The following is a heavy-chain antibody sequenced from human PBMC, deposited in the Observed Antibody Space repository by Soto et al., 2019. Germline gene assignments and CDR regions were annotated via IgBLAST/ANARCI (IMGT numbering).Heavy chain of an antibody. CDR3: VKDGSSGWPYFYDMDV. J-gene: IGHJ6*02. Sequence: GGSLRLSCAASGFTFSSYGMHWVRQAPGKGLEWVAVISYDGRNKYYADAVKGRFTISRDNSKNTLYLQMSSLRAEDTAVYYCVKDGSSGWPYFYDMDVWGQGTRVKVAS. D-gene: IGHD6-19*01. V-gene: IGHV3-30*18. CDR2: ISYDGRNK. CDR1: GFTFSSYG.